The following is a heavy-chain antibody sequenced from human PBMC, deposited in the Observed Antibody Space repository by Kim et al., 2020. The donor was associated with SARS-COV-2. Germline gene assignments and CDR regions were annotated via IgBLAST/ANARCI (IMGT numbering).Heavy chain of an antibody. D-gene: IGHD3-10*01. CDR3: ARGEGGLLWFGESLNAFDI. Sequence: GRFTIYRDNAKNSLYLQMNSLRAEDTAVYYCARGEGGLLWFGESLNAFDIWGQGTMVTVSS. V-gene: IGHV3-11*06. J-gene: IGHJ3*02.